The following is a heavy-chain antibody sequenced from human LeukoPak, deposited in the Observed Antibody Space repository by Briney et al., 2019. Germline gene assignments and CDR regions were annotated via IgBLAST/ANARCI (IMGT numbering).Heavy chain of an antibody. CDR1: GFTFDDYG. CDR3: ARDGVRRFGELNAFDI. Sequence: GGSLRLSCAASGFTFDDYGMSWVRQAPGKGLEWVSGVNWNGDNTDYADSVKGRFTISRDNSKNTLYLQMNSLRAEDTAVYYCARDGVRRFGELNAFDIWGQGTMVTVSS. D-gene: IGHD3-10*01. V-gene: IGHV3-20*04. J-gene: IGHJ3*02. CDR2: VNWNGDNT.